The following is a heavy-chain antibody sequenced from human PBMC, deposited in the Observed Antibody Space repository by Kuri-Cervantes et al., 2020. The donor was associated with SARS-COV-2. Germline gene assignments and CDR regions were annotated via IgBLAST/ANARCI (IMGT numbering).Heavy chain of an antibody. V-gene: IGHV3-38-3*01. CDR1: GFTVSSNE. CDR2: ISGGST. CDR3: AREAVVPAAVFDY. Sequence: ETLSLTCAASGFTVSSNEMSWVRQAPGKGLEWVSSISGGSTYYADSRKGRFTISRDNSKNTLHLQMNSLRAEDTAVYYCAREAVVPAAVFDYWGQGTLVTVSS. D-gene: IGHD2-2*01. J-gene: IGHJ4*02.